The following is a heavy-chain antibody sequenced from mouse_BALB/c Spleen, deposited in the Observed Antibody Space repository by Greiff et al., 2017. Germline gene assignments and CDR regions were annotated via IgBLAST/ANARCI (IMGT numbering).Heavy chain of an antibody. D-gene: IGHD2-14*01. CDR1: GFTFSSYG. CDR2: INSNGGST. J-gene: IGHJ4*01. CDR3: AREGYYRYLYYAMDY. V-gene: IGHV5-6-3*01. Sequence: EVMLVESGGGLVQPGGSLKLSCAASGFTFSSYGMSWVRQTPDKRLELVATINSNGGSTYYPDSVKGRFTISRDNAKNTLYLQMSSLKSEDTAMYYCAREGYYRYLYYAMDYWGQGTSVTVSS.